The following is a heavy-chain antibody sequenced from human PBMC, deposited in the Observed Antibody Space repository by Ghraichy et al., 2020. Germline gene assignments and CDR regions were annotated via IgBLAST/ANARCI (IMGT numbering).Heavy chain of an antibody. D-gene: IGHD3-10*01. V-gene: IGHV3-7*01. CDR1: GFTFSSLW. Sequence: GESLNISCVDSGFTFSSLWMTWVRQGPGKGLEWVANIKQDGSEKYYVDSVKGRFTISRDNAKKSLYLQMNSLRADDTAVYYCARDRRAPGYWGQGTLVTVSS. J-gene: IGHJ4*02. CDR3: ARDRRAPGY. CDR2: IKQDGSEK.